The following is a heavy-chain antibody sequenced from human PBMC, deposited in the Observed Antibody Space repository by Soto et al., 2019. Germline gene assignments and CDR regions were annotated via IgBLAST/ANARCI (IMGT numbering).Heavy chain of an antibody. D-gene: IGHD3-10*01. CDR3: SRFYGNAFDV. CDR2: IYYDGST. Sequence: QLQLQESGPGLVKPSETLSLTCSVSGGSITTSSYNWDWIRQPPGKGLEWIGTIYYDGSTSYNPSLKNQVTISVDTSKNHFALKVNSVCAADTAVYYCSRFYGNAFDVWGRGTVVTVSS. CDR1: GGSITTSSYN. J-gene: IGHJ3*01. V-gene: IGHV4-39*02.